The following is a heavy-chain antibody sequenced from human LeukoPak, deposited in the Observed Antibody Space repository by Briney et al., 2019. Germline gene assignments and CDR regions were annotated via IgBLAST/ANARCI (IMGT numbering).Heavy chain of an antibody. V-gene: IGHV4-39*07. Sequence: SETLSLTCTVSGGSISSSSYYWGWIRQPPGKGLEWIGSIYYSGSTYYNPSLKSRVTISVDTSKNQFSLKLSSVTAADTAVYYCARHQIPSSNYYDFWSGYYEGEQKPPGVYPSWFDPWGQGTLVTVSS. CDR2: IYYSGST. D-gene: IGHD3-3*01. J-gene: IGHJ5*02. CDR1: GGSISSSSYY. CDR3: ARHQIPSSNYYDFWSGYYEGEQKPPGVYPSWFDP.